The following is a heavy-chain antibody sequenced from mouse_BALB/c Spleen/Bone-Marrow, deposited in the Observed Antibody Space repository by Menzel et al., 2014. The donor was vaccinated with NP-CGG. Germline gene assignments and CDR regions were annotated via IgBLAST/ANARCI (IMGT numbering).Heavy chain of an antibody. V-gene: IGHV14-3*02. Sequence: EVNVVESGAELVKPGASVKLSCTASGFNIKDTHMHWVKQGPEQGLEWLGRIDPANGNTKYDPNFQGKATITVDTSSNTACLQLSSLTSEDTAVYYCSRDYGGTAWFACWGHGTLVTVSA. CDR3: SRDYGGTAWFAC. D-gene: IGHD1-1*01. CDR1: GFNIKDTH. J-gene: IGHJ3*01. CDR2: IDPANGNT.